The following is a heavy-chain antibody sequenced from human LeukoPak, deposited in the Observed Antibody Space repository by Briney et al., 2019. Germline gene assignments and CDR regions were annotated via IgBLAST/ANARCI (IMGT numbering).Heavy chain of an antibody. J-gene: IGHJ6*02. D-gene: IGHD6-13*01. CDR2: IKQDGSEK. V-gene: IGHV3-7*04. CDR3: ARASSSPLSTWGRGYGLDV. CDR1: GFTFSRYW. Sequence: PGGSLRLSCAASGFTFSRYWMSWVRQAPGKGLEWVANIKQDGSEKDYVDSVKGRVTISRDTAKNSLYLQMNSLRADDTAVYYCARASSSPLSTWGRGYGLDVWGQGTTVTVSS.